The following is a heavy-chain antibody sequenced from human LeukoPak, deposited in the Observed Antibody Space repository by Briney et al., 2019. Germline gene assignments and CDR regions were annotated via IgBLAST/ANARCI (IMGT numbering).Heavy chain of an antibody. J-gene: IGHJ4*02. CDR2: ISYDGSNK. CDR1: GFTFSSYA. D-gene: IGHD3-22*01. V-gene: IGHV3-30*01. CDR3: ARAVNYYDVDY. Sequence: PGRSLRLSCAASGFTFSSYAMHWVRQAPGKGLEWVAVISYDGSNKYYADSVKGRFTISRGNSKNTLYLQMNSLRAEDTAVYYCARAVNYYDVDYWGQGTLVTVSS.